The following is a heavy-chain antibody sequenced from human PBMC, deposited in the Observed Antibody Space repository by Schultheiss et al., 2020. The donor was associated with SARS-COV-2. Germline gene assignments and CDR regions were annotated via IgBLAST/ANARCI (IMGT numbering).Heavy chain of an antibody. CDR2: IWYDGSNK. CDR1: GFTFSSYG. V-gene: IGHV3-33*01. CDR3: ARGRPLGITGNMVRVVNFDY. D-gene: IGHD3-10*01. Sequence: GESLKISCAASGFTFSSYGMHWVRQAPGKGLEWVAVIWYDGSNKYYADSVKGRFTISRDNSKNTLYLQMNSLRAEDTAVYYCARGRPLGITGNMVRVVNFDYWGQGTLVTVSS. J-gene: IGHJ4*02.